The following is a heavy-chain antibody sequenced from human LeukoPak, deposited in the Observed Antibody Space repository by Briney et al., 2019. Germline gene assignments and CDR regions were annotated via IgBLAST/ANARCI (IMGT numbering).Heavy chain of an antibody. CDR2: IIPILGIA. CDR3: ARDWGSTVTTYYFDY. Sequence: ASVKVSCKASGGTFSSYAISWVRQAPGQGLEWMGRIIPILGIANYAQKFQGRVPITADKSTSTAYMELSSLRSEDTAVYYCARDWGSTVTTYYFDYWGQGTLVTVSS. V-gene: IGHV1-69*04. J-gene: IGHJ4*02. CDR1: GGTFSSYA. D-gene: IGHD4-17*01.